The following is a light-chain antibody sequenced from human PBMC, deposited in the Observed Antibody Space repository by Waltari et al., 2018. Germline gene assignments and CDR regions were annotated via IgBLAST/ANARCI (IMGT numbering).Light chain of an antibody. J-gene: IGLJ2*01. V-gene: IGLV2-14*03. Sequence: QSALTQPASVSGSPGQSITISCTGTSSDFASYNSVSWYQQHPGKAPKLVIYDATYRPSGVSVRFSGSKSGNTASLTISGLQPEDEAAYYCSSYSGSITLFGGGTKLSVL. CDR2: DAT. CDR1: SSDFASYNS. CDR3: SSYSGSITL.